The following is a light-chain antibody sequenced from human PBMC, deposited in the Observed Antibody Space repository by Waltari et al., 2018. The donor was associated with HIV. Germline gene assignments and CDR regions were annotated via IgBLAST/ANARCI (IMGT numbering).Light chain of an antibody. CDR2: WAS. Sequence: DIVMTQSPDSLAVSLGERATGNCKSSQTISYSSNTKHSLAWYQQKPGQPPKLLIYWASTRESGVPARFSGSGSGTNFTLTISSLQAEDVAVYSCQQYYLSPWTFGQGTKVEI. J-gene: IGKJ1*01. V-gene: IGKV4-1*01. CDR3: QQYYLSPWT. CDR1: QTISYSSNTKHS.